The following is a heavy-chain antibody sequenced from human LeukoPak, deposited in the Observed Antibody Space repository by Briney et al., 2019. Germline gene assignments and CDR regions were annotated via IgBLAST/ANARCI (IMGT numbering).Heavy chain of an antibody. CDR3: ARGSGPDY. J-gene: IGHJ4*02. V-gene: IGHV4-34*01. CDR2: INHSGST. Sequence: PSEALSLTCAVYGGSFSGYYWSWIRQPPGKGLEWIGEINHSGSTNYNPSLKSRVTISVDTSKNQCSLKLSSVTAADTAVYYCARGSGPDYWGQGTLVTVSS. CDR1: GGSFSGYY.